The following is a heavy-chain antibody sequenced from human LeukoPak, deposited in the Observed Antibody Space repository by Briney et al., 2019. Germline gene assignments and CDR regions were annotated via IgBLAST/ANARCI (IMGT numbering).Heavy chain of an antibody. CDR2: IIPIFGTA. V-gene: IGHV1-69*05. J-gene: IGHJ4*02. CDR1: GGTFSSYA. Sequence: SVKVSCKASGGTFSSYAISWVRQAPGQGPEWMGRIIPIFGTANYAQKFQGRVTITTDESTSTAYMELSSLRSEDTAVYYCARGLVGYSYGYYDYWGQGTLVTVSS. D-gene: IGHD5-18*01. CDR3: ARGLVGYSYGYYDY.